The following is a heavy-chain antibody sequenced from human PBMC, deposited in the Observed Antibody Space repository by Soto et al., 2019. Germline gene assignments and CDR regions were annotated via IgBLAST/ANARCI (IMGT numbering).Heavy chain of an antibody. Sequence: SETLSLTCTVSGGSISSSSYYWGWIRQPPGKGLEWIGSIYYSGSTYYNPSLKSRVTISVDTSKNQFSLKLSSVTAADTAVYYCARRRGYCSGGSCYNWFEPWGQGTLVTVS. J-gene: IGHJ5*02. CDR3: ARRRGYCSGGSCYNWFEP. V-gene: IGHV4-39*01. D-gene: IGHD2-15*01. CDR2: IYYSGST. CDR1: GGSISSSSYY.